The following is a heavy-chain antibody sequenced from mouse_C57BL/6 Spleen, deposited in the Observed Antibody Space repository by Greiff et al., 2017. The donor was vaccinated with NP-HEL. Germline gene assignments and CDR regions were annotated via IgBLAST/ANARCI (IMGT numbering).Heavy chain of an antibody. V-gene: IGHV1-61*01. J-gene: IGHJ3*01. Sequence: QVQLQQPGAELVRPGSSVKLSCKASGYTFTSYWMDWVKQRPGQGLEWIGNIYPSDSETHYNQKFKDKATLTVDKSSSTAYMQLSSLTSEDSAVYYCARRGNWGLFAYWGQGTLVTVSA. CDR3: ARRGNWGLFAY. D-gene: IGHD4-1*01. CDR2: IYPSDSET. CDR1: GYTFTSYW.